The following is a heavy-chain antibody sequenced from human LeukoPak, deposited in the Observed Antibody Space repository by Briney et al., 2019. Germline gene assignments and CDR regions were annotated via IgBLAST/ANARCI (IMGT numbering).Heavy chain of an antibody. CDR2: IYPDDSDT. Sequence: GESLKISCKGSRYSFTNYWIGWVRQMPGKGLEWMAIIYPDDSDTRYSPSFQGQVTISADKSISTAYLQWSSLKASDTAMYYCARHGSCSGGSCYSDIYYYYGMDVWGQGTTVTVSS. CDR3: ARHGSCSGGSCYSDIYYYYGMDV. J-gene: IGHJ6*02. V-gene: IGHV5-51*01. CDR1: RYSFTNYW. D-gene: IGHD2-15*01.